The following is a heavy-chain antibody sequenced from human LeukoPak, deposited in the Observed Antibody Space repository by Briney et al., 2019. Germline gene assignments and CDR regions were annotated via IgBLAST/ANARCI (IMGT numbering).Heavy chain of an antibody. D-gene: IGHD6-13*01. V-gene: IGHV4-59*08. CDR1: GGSIKNYY. J-gene: IGHJ4*02. CDR2: INDNGHS. CDR3: ARQYSSKFDY. Sequence: SETLSLTCTVSGGSIKNYYWSWIRQPPGKGLEWIAYINDNGHSGYNPSLESRVTISVDTSKNHFSLRLRSVTAADTAVYYCARQYSSKFDYWGQGIMVTVSS.